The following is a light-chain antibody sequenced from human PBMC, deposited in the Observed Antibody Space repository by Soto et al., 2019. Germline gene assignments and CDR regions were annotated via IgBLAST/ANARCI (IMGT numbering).Light chain of an antibody. J-gene: IGLJ2*01. CDR3: GTWDSSLSVVV. CDR2: DNN. V-gene: IGLV1-51*01. CDR1: NSNIGNNY. Sequence: QSVLTQPPSVSAAPGQTIIISCSGTNSNIGNNYVTWYQQNPGTAPKLLIYDNNKRPSGIPDRFSGSKSGTSATLGITGLQTRDEADYYCGTWDSSLSVVVFGGGTKLTVL.